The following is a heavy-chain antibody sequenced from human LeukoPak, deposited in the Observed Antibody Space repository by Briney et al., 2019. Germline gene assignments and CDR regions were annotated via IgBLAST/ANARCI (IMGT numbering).Heavy chain of an antibody. CDR2: ISSNGGST. CDR3: ARESDTVTYVNDY. J-gene: IGHJ4*02. V-gene: IGHV3-64*01. D-gene: IGHD4-17*01. CDR1: GFTFSSYA. Sequence: GGSLRLSCAASGFTFSSYAMHWVRQAPGKGLEYVSAISSNGGSTYYANSVKGRFTISRDNSKNTLYLQMGSLRAEDMAVYYCARESDTVTYVNDYWGQGTLVTVSS.